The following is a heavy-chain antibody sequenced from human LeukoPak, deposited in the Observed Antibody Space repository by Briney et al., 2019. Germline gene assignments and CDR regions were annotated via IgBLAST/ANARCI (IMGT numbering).Heavy chain of an antibody. Sequence: GGSLRLSCAASGFTFSSYWMSWVRQAPGKGLGWVANTKQDGSEKYYVDSVKGRFTISRDNAKNSLYLQMNSLRAEDTAVYYCARVRAVAGRQENFDYWGQGTLVTVSS. V-gene: IGHV3-7*03. CDR2: TKQDGSEK. D-gene: IGHD6-19*01. CDR3: ARVRAVAGRQENFDY. J-gene: IGHJ4*02. CDR1: GFTFSSYW.